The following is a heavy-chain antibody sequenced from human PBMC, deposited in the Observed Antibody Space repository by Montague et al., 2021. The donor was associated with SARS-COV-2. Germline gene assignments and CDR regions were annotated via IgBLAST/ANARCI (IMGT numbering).Heavy chain of an antibody. J-gene: IGHJ4*02. CDR3: AREAFGGVIDH. Sequence: SETLSLTCNVSGDSIPSYFWTWIRQPPGKGLKWIGYIYYTGSTNHTPSLKTRVTISLDMSKNHFSLKLSAVTAADTAVYYCAREAFGGVIDHWGQGTLVTVSS. V-gene: IGHV4-59*01. CDR1: GDSIPSYF. CDR2: IYYTGST. D-gene: IGHD3-16*01.